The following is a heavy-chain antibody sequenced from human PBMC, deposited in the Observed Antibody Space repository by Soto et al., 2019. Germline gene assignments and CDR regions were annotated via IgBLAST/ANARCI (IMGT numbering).Heavy chain of an antibody. J-gene: IGHJ4*02. Sequence: QVQLVQSGAEVKKPGASVKVSCKASGYTFTSYGINWVRQAPGQGLEWMGRISTFNGNTKFAPKFQGRATMTTDTDTTTVYMELRSLRSNDTAVYYCARERGLTVSTLLGYWGQGTLVTVSS. D-gene: IGHD2-21*01. CDR1: GYTFTSYG. CDR3: ARERGLTVSTLLGY. CDR2: ISTFNGNT. V-gene: IGHV1-18*01.